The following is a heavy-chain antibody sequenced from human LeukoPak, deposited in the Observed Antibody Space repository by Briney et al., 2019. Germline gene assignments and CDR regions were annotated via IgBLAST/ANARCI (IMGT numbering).Heavy chain of an antibody. D-gene: IGHD1-26*01. J-gene: IGHJ4*02. CDR1: GFTFSSYS. Sequence: PGGSLRLSCAASGFTFSSYSMNWVRQAPGKGLEWVSSISSSSSYIYYADSVKGRFTISRDNAKNSLYLQMNSLRAEDTAVYYCARDTISGSQTHPDYWGQGTLVTVSS. V-gene: IGHV3-21*01. CDR3: ARDTISGSQTHPDY. CDR2: ISSSSSYI.